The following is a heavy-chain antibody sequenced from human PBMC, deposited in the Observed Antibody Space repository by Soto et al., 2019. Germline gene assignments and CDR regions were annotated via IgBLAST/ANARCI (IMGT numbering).Heavy chain of an antibody. CDR2: ISAYNGNT. V-gene: IGHV1-18*01. J-gene: IGHJ6*03. D-gene: IGHD5-18*01. CDR1: GYTFNMYG. CDR3: ARVARGYSYGFDFYYYYMDV. Sequence: ASVKVSCKASGYTFNMYGISWVRQAPGQGLEWMGWISAYNGNTNYAQKLQGRVTMTTDTSTSTAYMELRSLRSDDTAVYYCARVARGYSYGFDFYYYYMDVWGKGTTVTVSS.